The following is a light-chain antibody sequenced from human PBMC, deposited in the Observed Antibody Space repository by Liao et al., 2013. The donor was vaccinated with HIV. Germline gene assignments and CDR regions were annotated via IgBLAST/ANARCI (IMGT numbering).Light chain of an antibody. Sequence: SYELTQPPSVSVSPGQTASITCSGRTLGDKYVCWYQQRPGQSPVLVMYQNTKRPSGIPERFSGSNSGNTATLTISGTQAMDEADYYCQAWDLSTYVVFGGGTKLTVL. J-gene: IGLJ2*01. CDR2: QNT. V-gene: IGLV3-1*01. CDR3: QAWDLSTYVV. CDR1: TLGDKY.